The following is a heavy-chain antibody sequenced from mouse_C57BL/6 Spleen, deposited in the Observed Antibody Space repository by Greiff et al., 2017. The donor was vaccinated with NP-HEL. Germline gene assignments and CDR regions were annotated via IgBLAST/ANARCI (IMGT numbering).Heavy chain of an antibody. CDR1: GYTFTSYW. J-gene: IGHJ3*01. CDR3: ARPYYSETWFAY. CDR2: IYPGSGST. V-gene: IGHV1-55*01. Sequence: QVQLQQPGAELVKPGASVKMSCKASGYTFTSYWITWVKQRPGQGLEWIGDIYPGSGSTNYNEKFKSKATLTVDTSSSTAYMQLSSLTSEDSAVYYCARPYYSETWFAYWGQGTLVTVSA. D-gene: IGHD2-12*01.